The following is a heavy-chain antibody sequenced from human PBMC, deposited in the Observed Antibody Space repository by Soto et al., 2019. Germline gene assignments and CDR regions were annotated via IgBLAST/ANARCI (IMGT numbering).Heavy chain of an antibody. D-gene: IGHD2-21*02. CDR3: AREPPFRYPCGGDCLGSYYFDY. Sequence: GGSLRLSCAASGFTFSSYWMHWVRQAPGKGLVWVSRINSDGSSTSYADSVKGRFTISRDNAKNTLYLQMNSLRAEDTAVYYCAREPPFRYPCGGDCLGSYYFDYWGQGTLVTVSS. CDR1: GFTFSSYW. V-gene: IGHV3-74*01. CDR2: INSDGSST. J-gene: IGHJ4*02.